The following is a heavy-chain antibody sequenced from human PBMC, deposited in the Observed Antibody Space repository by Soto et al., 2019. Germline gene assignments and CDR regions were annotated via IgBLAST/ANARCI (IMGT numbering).Heavy chain of an antibody. Sequence: EVQLVESGGGLVQPGRSLRLSCAASGFTFDDYVMHWVRQAPGKGLEWVSGISWNSGSIGYADSVKGRFTISRDNAKNSLYLQMNSLRAEDTALYYCAKDRNNPYNTGGAFDIWGQGTMVTVSS. CDR1: GFTFDDYV. V-gene: IGHV3-9*01. J-gene: IGHJ3*02. CDR3: AKDRNNPYNTGGAFDI. D-gene: IGHD1-1*01. CDR2: ISWNSGSI.